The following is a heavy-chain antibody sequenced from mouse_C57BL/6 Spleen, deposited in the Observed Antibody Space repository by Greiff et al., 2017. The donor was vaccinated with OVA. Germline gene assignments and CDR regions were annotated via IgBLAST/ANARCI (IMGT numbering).Heavy chain of an antibody. J-gene: IGHJ2*01. CDR3: ARGGYSDY. CDR1: GYTFTSYW. CDR2: IDPSDSYT. D-gene: IGHD2-3*01. Sequence: QVHVKQPGAELVRPGTSVKLSCKASGYTFTSYWMHWVKQRPGQGLEWIGVIDPSDSYTNYNQKFKGKATLTVDTSSSTAYMQLSSLTSEDSAVYYCARGGYSDYWGQGTTLTVSS. V-gene: IGHV1-59*01.